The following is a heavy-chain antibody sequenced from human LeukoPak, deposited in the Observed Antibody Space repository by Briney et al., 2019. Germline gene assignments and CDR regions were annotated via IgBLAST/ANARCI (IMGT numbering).Heavy chain of an antibody. CDR3: TRVSRSGSYSDF. J-gene: IGHJ4*02. V-gene: IGHV3-49*04. Sequence: GGSLRLSCTTSGFTFGDYAMSWVRQAPGKGLEGVGLIRSQGYGGTTQYAASVKGRFTISRDDSKSIAYLQMNSLKTEDTAVYYCTRVSRSGSYSDFWGQGTLVTVSS. CDR1: GFTFGDYA. CDR2: IRSQGYGGTT. D-gene: IGHD3-10*01.